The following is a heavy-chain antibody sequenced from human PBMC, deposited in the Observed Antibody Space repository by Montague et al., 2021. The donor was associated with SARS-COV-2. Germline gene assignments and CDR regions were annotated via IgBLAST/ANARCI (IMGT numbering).Heavy chain of an antibody. J-gene: IGHJ2*01. CDR2: ISSNGKT. CDR1: GGSINDHY. Sequence: SETLSLTCTVSGGSINDHYRSWIRQSPGKGLEWIGYISSNGKTNYNPSLKRRVTLSADASRNEFSLKLDSVTAADTAVSFCARRCYYDGAGYHWHLDLWGRGMLVTVSS. V-gene: IGHV4-4*09. D-gene: IGHD3-16*01. CDR3: ARRCYYDGAGYHWHLDL.